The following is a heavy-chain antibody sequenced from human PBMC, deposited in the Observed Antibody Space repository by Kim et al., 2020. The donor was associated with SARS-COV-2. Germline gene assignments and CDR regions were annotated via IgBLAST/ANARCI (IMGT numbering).Heavy chain of an antibody. CDR1: GFTFSSYA. D-gene: IGHD5-12*01. V-gene: IGHV3-30-3*01. CDR2: ISYDGSNK. Sequence: GGSLRLSCAASGFTFSSYAMHWVRQAPGKGLEWVAVISYDGSNKYYADSVKGRFTISRANSKNTLDLQMNSLRAEDTAVYYCARDSRARGYYYYGMDVWGQGTTVTVSS. J-gene: IGHJ6*02. CDR3: ARDSRARGYYYYGMDV.